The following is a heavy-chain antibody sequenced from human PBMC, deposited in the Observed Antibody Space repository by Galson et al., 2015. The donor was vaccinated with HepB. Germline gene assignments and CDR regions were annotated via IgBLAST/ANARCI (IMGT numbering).Heavy chain of an antibody. CDR3: ARGGSYYFDAFDI. CDR1: GFTFSDYY. J-gene: IGHJ3*02. D-gene: IGHD1-26*01. Sequence: SLRLSCAASGFTFSDYYMSWIRQAPGKGLEWVSYISSSSSYTNYADSVKGRFTISRDNAKNSLYLQMNSLRAEDTAVYYCARGGSYYFDAFDIWGQGTMVTVSS. CDR2: ISSSSSYT. V-gene: IGHV3-11*06.